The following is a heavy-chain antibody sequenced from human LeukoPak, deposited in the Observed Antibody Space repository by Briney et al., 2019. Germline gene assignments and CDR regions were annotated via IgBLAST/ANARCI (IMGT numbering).Heavy chain of an antibody. CDR3: ARAEGAAMEPGGMDV. CDR2: IYHSGST. Sequence: KTSETLSLTCTVSGDSISSSTYHWGWFRQPPGKGLEWIGSIYHSGSTHYNPSLKSRVTISVDTLKNQFSLKLSSVTAADTAVYYCARAEGAAMEPGGMDVWGQGTTVTVSS. V-gene: IGHV4-39*07. CDR1: GDSISSSTYH. J-gene: IGHJ6*02. D-gene: IGHD5-18*01.